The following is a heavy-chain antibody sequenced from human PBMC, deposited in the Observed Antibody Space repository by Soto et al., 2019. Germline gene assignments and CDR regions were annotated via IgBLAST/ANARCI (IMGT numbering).Heavy chain of an antibody. Sequence: ASVQVSCKASGYTFTGYYMLLLQQAPRPGMEWMGWINPNSGGTNYAQKFQGWVTMTRDTSISAAYMELSRLRSDDTAVYYCARGLAYYYDSSGYYRGFDYWGQGTLVTVSS. CDR1: GYTFTGYY. D-gene: IGHD3-22*01. J-gene: IGHJ4*02. CDR2: INPNSGGT. V-gene: IGHV1-2*04. CDR3: ARGLAYYYDSSGYYRGFDY.